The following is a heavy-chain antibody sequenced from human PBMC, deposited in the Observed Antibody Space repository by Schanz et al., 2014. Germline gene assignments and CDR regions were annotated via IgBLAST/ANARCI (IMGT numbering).Heavy chain of an antibody. V-gene: IGHV1-2*02. J-gene: IGHJ5*02. Sequence: QVQLVQSGAEVKKPGASVTVSCKASGYTFTDNYMHWVRQAPGQGLEWMGWINPKSGGTKFAQKYQGRVTMTRDTSITTVYMEMHSLTSDDTAMYYCVREVLGPTNWFDPWGQGTLVTVSS. CDR1: GYTFTDNY. CDR3: VREVLGPTNWFDP. CDR2: INPKSGGT. D-gene: IGHD1-26*01.